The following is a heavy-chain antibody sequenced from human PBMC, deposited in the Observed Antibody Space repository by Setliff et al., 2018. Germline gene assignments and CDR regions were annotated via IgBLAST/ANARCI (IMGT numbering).Heavy chain of an antibody. Sequence: PETLSLTCSVSGGSISSSYYWSWIRQPAGKGLEWIGRVYTNGGTDYNPSRKSRAAISLDTSKNQLSLKLTSVTATDTAVYYCARDQWVRSPPLSFSYGMDVWGLGTTVTVSS. V-gene: IGHV4-4*07. CDR1: GGSISSSYY. D-gene: IGHD2-8*01. CDR3: ARDQWVRSPPLSFSYGMDV. J-gene: IGHJ6*02. CDR2: VYTNGGT.